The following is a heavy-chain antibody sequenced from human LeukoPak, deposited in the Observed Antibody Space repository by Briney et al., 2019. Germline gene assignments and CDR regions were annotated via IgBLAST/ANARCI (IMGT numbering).Heavy chain of an antibody. D-gene: IGHD3-16*01. CDR1: GGSISSSNW. Sequence: SETLSLTCAVSGGSISSSNWWSWVRQPPGKGLEWIGEIYHSGSTNYNPSLRSRVTISVDTSKNQFSLKLSSVTAADTAVYYCAREGDSGWFDPWGQGTLVTVSS. CDR2: IYHSGST. J-gene: IGHJ5*02. V-gene: IGHV4-4*02. CDR3: AREGDSGWFDP.